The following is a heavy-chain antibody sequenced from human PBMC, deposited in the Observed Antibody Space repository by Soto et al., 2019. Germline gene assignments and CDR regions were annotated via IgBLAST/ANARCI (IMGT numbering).Heavy chain of an antibody. V-gene: IGHV3-23*01. Sequence: EVQLMESGGGLVQPXGSLRLSCAASGFSYSRYAMSWVRQAPGKGLEWVSGVSANGDTTNYADSVKGRFTISRDNSKKTVDLQMRSLRPEDAAVYYCVKGRGEGYCTGGSCSFDNWAQGTLVTVSS. D-gene: IGHD2-8*02. CDR1: GFSYSRYA. J-gene: IGHJ4*02. CDR3: VKGRGEGYCTGGSCSFDN. CDR2: VSANGDTT.